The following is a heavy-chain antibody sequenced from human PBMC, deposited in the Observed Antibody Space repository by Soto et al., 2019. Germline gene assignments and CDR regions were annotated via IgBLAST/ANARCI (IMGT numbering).Heavy chain of an antibody. J-gene: IGHJ6*02. V-gene: IGHV1-18*01. CDR2: ISAYNGNT. Sequence: QVQLVQSGAEVKKPGASVKVSCKASGYTFTSYGISWVRQAPGQGLEWMGWISAYNGNTNYAQKLQGRVTMTTDTSTSTAYMELRSLRSDDTAVYYCARVVYDILTGYYRRYYYYGMDVWGQGTTVTVSS. CDR3: ARVVYDILTGYYRRYYYYGMDV. D-gene: IGHD3-9*01. CDR1: GYTFTSYG.